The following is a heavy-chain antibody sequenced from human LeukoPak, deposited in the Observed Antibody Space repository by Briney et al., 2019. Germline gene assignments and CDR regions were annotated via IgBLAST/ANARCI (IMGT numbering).Heavy chain of an antibody. CDR1: GGSISSYY. J-gene: IGHJ5*02. V-gene: IGHV4-59*01. D-gene: IGHD2-21*02. CDR2: IYYSGST. CDR3: ARHSVCVGVCYSRWFDP. Sequence: SETLSLTCTVSGGSISSYYWNWIRQPPGQGLEWIGYIYYSGSTNYNPSLKSRVTISVDTSKNQYSLKLSSVTAADTAVYYCARHSVCVGVCYSRWFDPWGQGTLVTVSS.